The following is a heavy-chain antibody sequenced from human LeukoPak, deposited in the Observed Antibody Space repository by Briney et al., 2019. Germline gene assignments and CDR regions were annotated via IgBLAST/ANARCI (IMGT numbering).Heavy chain of an antibody. D-gene: IGHD5-24*01. CDR3: ARRDVETAKPFDY. CDR1: GFTFSSHA. Sequence: PGGSLRLSCAASGFTFSSHAMHWVRQAPGKGLEWVAVISYDGNNIYYADSEKGRFTISRDDSKNTVYLQMNSLRAEDTAVYYCARRDVETAKPFDYWGQGTLVTVSS. V-gene: IGHV3-30-3*01. J-gene: IGHJ4*02. CDR2: ISYDGNNI.